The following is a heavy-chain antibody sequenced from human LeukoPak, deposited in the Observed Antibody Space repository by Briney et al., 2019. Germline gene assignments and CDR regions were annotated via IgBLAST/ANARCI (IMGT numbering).Heavy chain of an antibody. D-gene: IGHD5-24*01. CDR1: GFPFSSYG. Sequence: GGSLRLSCAASGFPFSSYGMHWVRQAPGKGLEWVAVIWYDGSNKYYADSVQGRFTISRDNSKNTLYLQMNSLRAEDTAVYYCARDGRDGYNWRDWYFDLWGRGTLVTVSS. V-gene: IGHV3-33*01. CDR3: ARDGRDGYNWRDWYFDL. J-gene: IGHJ2*01. CDR2: IWYDGSNK.